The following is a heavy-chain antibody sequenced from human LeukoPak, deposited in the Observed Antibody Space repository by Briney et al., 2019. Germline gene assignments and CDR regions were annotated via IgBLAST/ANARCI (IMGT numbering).Heavy chain of an antibody. CDR2: ITNDGSST. D-gene: IGHD1-1*01. CDR1: GLTFSSHW. J-gene: IGHJ4*02. Sequence: GGSLRLPCAASGLTFSSHWMHWVRQAPGKGLVWVSRITNDGSSTTYADSVKGRFTISRDNAKNSMNLQMNSLRVEDTAVYYCARWRGRQSEFDYWGQGTLVTVSS. CDR3: ARWRGRQSEFDY. V-gene: IGHV3-74*01.